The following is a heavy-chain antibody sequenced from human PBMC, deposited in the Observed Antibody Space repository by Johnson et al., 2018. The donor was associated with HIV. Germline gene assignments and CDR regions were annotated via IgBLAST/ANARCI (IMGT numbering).Heavy chain of an antibody. CDR2: ISYDGSNK. J-gene: IGHJ3*02. CDR1: GFTFSSYA. D-gene: IGHD3-10*01. Sequence: QVQLVESGGGVVQPGRSLRLSCAASGFTFSSYAMHWVRQAPGKGLEWVAVISYDGSNKYYADSVKGRFTISRDNSKNTLYLQMNSLRAEDTAVYYCAREGGGTLLLGDEGAFDIWGQGTMVTVSS. V-gene: IGHV3-30*04. CDR3: AREGGGTLLLGDEGAFDI.